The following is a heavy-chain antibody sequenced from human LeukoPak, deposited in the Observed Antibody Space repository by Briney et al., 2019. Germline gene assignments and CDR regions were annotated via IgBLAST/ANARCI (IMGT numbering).Heavy chain of an antibody. Sequence: PSETLSLTCTVSGDSISSSSYYWSWIRQPPGKGLEWIGEINHSGSTNYNPSLKSRVTISVDTSKNQFSLKLSSVTAADTAVYYCARGRKLRYSAGYYMDVWGKGTTVTVSS. V-gene: IGHV4-39*07. CDR1: GDSISSSSYY. CDR3: ARGRKLRYSAGYYMDV. CDR2: INHSGST. D-gene: IGHD3-9*01. J-gene: IGHJ6*03.